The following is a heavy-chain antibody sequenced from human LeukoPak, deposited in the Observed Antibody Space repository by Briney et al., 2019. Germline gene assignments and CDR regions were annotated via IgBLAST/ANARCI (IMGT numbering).Heavy chain of an antibody. CDR2: INPNSGGT. J-gene: IGHJ4*02. V-gene: IGHV1-2*02. D-gene: IGHD2-21*02. Sequence: ASVNVSFKASGYMFTDYYMHWLRQAPGQGLEWMGWINPNSGGTNYAQKFQGRVTMTRDTSISTAYMELSSLRSDDTAVYYCARGYCSGDCFTLFDYWGQGTLVTVSS. CDR3: ARGYCSGDCFTLFDY. CDR1: GYMFTDYY.